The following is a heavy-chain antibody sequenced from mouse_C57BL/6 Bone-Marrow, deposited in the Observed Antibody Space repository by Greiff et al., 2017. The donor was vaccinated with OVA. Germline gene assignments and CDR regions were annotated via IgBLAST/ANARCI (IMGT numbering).Heavy chain of an antibody. J-gene: IGHJ1*03. Sequence: EVKLMESVAELVRPGASVKFSCTASGFNIKNTYMHWVKQRPEQGLEWIGRIDPANGNTKYAPKFQGKATITADTSSHTAYLQRSSLSSEATSIYYCAFRSYGYFDVWGTGTTVTVSS. CDR2: IDPANGNT. CDR1: GFNIKNTY. CDR3: AFRSYGYFDV. V-gene: IGHV14-3*01.